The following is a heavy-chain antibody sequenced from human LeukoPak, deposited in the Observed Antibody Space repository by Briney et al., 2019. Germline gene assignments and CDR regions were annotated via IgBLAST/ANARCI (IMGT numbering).Heavy chain of an antibody. Sequence: ASVKVSCKASGYTFTSYGISWVRQAPGQGLEWMGWISAYNGNTNYAQKLQGRVTMTTDTSTSTAYMELRSLRSDDTAVYYCARDIAAAPGYYYYYYMDVWGKGTTVTISS. CDR3: ARDIAAAPGYYYYYYMDV. J-gene: IGHJ6*03. D-gene: IGHD6-13*01. V-gene: IGHV1-18*01. CDR1: GYTFTSYG. CDR2: ISAYNGNT.